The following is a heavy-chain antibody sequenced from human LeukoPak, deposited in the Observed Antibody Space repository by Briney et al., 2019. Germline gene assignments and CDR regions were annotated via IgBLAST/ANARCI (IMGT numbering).Heavy chain of an antibody. J-gene: IGHJ4*02. V-gene: IGHV3-7*05. CDR1: GFSLCIYW. Sequence: GGSLRLSCSASGFSLCIYWMTWLRQAPGKGLEWVANIKEDGSEKNHVDSLKDRFTISRDNAKNSVFLQMNSLRAEDTAIYYCARHILYGDSLYWGQGTLVTVSS. CDR2: IKEDGSEK. CDR3: ARHILYGDSLY. D-gene: IGHD4-17*01.